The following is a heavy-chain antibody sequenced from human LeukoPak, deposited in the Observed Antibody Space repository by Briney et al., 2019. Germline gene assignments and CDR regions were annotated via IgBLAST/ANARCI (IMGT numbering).Heavy chain of an antibody. CDR3: AREGYCRGGSCYYFDY. CDR2: INPSGGST. Sequence: ASVKVSCKASGYTFTGYYMHWVRQAPGQGLEWMGIINPSGGSTSYAQKFQGRVTMTRDTSTSTVYMELSSLRSEDTAVYYCAREGYCRGGSCYYFDYWGQGTLVTVSS. J-gene: IGHJ4*02. D-gene: IGHD2-15*01. V-gene: IGHV1-46*01. CDR1: GYTFTGYY.